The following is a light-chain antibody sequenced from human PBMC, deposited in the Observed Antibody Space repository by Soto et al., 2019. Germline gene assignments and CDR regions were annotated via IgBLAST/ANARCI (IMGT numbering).Light chain of an antibody. CDR2: AAS. CDR3: QKYSSVPV. V-gene: IGKV1-27*01. Sequence: DIQMTQSPTSLSASVGDRVTITCRASQDIRNCVACYQQKPGKAPKLLIYAASTLQSVVPSRFSGSGSGTYFTLTINRLQPEDVATYSCQKYSSVPVFGPGTKVEIK. J-gene: IGKJ3*01. CDR1: QDIRNC.